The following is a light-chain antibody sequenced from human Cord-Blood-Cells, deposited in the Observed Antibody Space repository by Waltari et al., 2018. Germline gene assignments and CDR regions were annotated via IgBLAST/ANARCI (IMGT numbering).Light chain of an antibody. CDR3: SSYAGSNNLV. J-gene: IGLJ3*02. Sequence: QSPLTQPPSASGSPGQSVTIPCTVTSSDVVVFNYFPWYQQHPGKAPKLMIYEVSKRPSGVPDRFSGSKSGNTASLTVSGLQAEDEADYYCSSYAGSNNLVFGGGTKLTVL. V-gene: IGLV2-8*01. CDR1: SSDVVVFNY. CDR2: EVS.